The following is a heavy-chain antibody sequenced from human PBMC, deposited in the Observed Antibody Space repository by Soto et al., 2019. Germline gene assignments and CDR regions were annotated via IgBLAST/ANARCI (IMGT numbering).Heavy chain of an antibody. V-gene: IGHV4-30-4*08. CDR3: AKSTYYDFWSGYYYYYGMDV. J-gene: IGHJ6*02. Sequence: SETLSLTCTVSGGSITSSDYYWGWIRQPPGKGLEWIGYIYYSGSTYYNPSLKSRVTISVDTSKNQFSLKLSSVTAADTAVYYCAKSTYYDFWSGYYYYYGMDVWGQGTTVTVSS. CDR2: IYYSGST. D-gene: IGHD3-3*01. CDR1: GGSITSSDYY.